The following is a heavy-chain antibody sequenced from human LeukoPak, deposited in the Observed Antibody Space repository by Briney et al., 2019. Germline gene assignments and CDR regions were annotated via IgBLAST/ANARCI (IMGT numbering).Heavy chain of an antibody. J-gene: IGHJ5*02. Sequence: TPGESLKISCKGSGYSFTSYWIGWVRQMPGKGLEWMGIIYPGDSDTRYSPSFQGQVTISADKSISTAYLQWSSLKASDTAMYYCARDQGFGIAAVKSCFDPWGQGTLVTVSS. CDR2: IYPGDSDT. CDR1: GYSFTSYW. CDR3: ARDQGFGIAAVKSCFDP. V-gene: IGHV5-51*01. D-gene: IGHD6-13*01.